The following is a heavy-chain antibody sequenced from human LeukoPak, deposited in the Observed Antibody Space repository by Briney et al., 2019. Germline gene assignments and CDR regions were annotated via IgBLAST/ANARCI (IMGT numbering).Heavy chain of an antibody. CDR2: ISWNSGSI. J-gene: IGHJ6*02. CDR3: ARDRTVVTSYGMDV. V-gene: IGHV3-9*01. Sequence: PGRSLRLSCAASGFTFDGYAMHWVRQAPGKGLEWVSGISWNSGSIGYADSVKGRFTISRDNSKNTLYLQMNSLRAEDTAVYYCARDRTVVTSYGMDVWGQGTTVTVSS. D-gene: IGHD4-23*01. CDR1: GFTFDGYA.